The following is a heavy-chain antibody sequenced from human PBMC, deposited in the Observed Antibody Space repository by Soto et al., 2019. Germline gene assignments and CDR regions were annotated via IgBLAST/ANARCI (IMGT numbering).Heavy chain of an antibody. CDR1: GFTFSSYA. CDR3: AKITMVRGVINSHDY. J-gene: IGHJ4*02. D-gene: IGHD3-10*01. Sequence: GGSLRLSCAASGFTFSSYAMSWVRQAPGKGLEWVSGISGSGGSTYYADSVKGRFTISRDNSKNTLYVQMNSLRAEDTAVYYCAKITMVRGVINSHDYWGQGTLVTSPQ. V-gene: IGHV3-23*01. CDR2: ISGSGGST.